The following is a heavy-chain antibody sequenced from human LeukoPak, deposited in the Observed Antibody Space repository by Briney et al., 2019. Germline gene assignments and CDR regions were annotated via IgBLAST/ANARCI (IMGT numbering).Heavy chain of an antibody. CDR2: IWYDGSNK. CDR1: GFTFSSYG. Sequence: PGGSLRLSCAASGFTFSSYGMHWVRQAPGKGLEWVAVIWYDGSNKYYADSVKGRFTISRDNSKNTLYLQMNSLRAEDTAVYYCAKLVVVTAIPLWFDPWGQGTLVTVSS. D-gene: IGHD2-21*02. CDR3: AKLVVVTAIPLWFDP. V-gene: IGHV3-33*06. J-gene: IGHJ5*02.